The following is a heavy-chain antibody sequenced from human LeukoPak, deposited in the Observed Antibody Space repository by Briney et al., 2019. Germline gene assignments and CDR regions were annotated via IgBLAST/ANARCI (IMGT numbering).Heavy chain of an antibody. V-gene: IGHV1-46*01. CDR2: INPSGGST. D-gene: IGHD5-12*01. J-gene: IGHJ4*02. CDR1: GYPFTSYY. CDR3: ARGLEDIVATVPSY. Sequence: GASVKVSCKASGYPFTSYYMQWVRKAPGQGLEWMVIINPSGGSTSYAQKFQGRVTMTRDTSSSTVYMELSSLRSEDTAVYYCARGLEDIVATVPSYWGQGTLVTVSS.